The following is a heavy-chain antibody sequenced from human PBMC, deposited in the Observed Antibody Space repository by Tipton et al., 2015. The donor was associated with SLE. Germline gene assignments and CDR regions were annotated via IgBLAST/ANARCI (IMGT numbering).Heavy chain of an antibody. CDR3: ARGREWNWSPYYMDV. V-gene: IGHV4-61*02. Sequence: TLSLTCNVSGASISRDNSYWSWIRQPAGKGLEWIGRIYATGSTNYNPSLKTRLTMSVDTSRDQFSLTLNSVTAADTGIYYCARGREWNWSPYYMDVWGKGTTVTVSS. J-gene: IGHJ6*03. D-gene: IGHD1-1*01. CDR2: IYATGST. CDR1: GASISRDNSY.